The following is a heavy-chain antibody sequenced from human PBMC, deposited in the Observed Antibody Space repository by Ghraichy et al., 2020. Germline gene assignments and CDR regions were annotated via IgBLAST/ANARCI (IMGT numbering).Heavy chain of an antibody. Sequence: GESLNISCKGSGDSFTSYWIGWVRQMPGKGLEWMGIIYPGDSDTRYSPSFQGQVTISADKSISTAYLQWSSLKASDTAIYYCARQVGGYYDAFDIWGQGTMVTVSS. CDR3: ARQVGGYYDAFDI. CDR2: IYPGDSDT. J-gene: IGHJ3*02. V-gene: IGHV5-51*01. D-gene: IGHD3-10*01. CDR1: GDSFTSYW.